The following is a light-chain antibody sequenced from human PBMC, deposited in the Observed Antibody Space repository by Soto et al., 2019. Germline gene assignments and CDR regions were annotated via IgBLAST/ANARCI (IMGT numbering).Light chain of an antibody. Sequence: EIVMTQSPATLSVSPGARATLSCRASPSVSNNLAWYQHKRGQAPRLLIYDASTRATGIPARCSGSGSGTEFTLTISSLQSEDLAVYYGQQYNNWPLIPFGQGTRREIK. J-gene: IGKJ5*01. CDR1: PSVSNN. CDR3: QQYNNWPLIP. CDR2: DAS. V-gene: IGKV3-15*01.